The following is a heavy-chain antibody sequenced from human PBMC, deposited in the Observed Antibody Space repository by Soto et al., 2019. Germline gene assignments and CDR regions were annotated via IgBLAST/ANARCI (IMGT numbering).Heavy chain of an antibody. J-gene: IGHJ4*02. CDR2: ISGSGGST. CDR3: AKDGPFISSLHIDWAY. D-gene: IGHD6-13*01. Sequence: GKGLEWVSAISGSGGSTYYADSVKGRFTISRDNSKNTLYLQMNSLRAEDTAVYYFAKDGPFISSLHIDWAYWGQGTLVIV. V-gene: IGHV3-23*01.